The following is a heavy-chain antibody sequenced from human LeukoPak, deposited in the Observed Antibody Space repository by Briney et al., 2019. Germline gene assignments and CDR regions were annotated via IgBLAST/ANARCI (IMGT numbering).Heavy chain of an antibody. CDR1: GFTLSSHW. J-gene: IGHJ4*02. Sequence: GGSLRLSCAASGFTLSSHWMSWVRQAPGKGVEGVANIKQDGSEQYYVHSVRGRFTISRDNAKNSLYLQMNSLRAEDTAIYYCARESAGGPDYWGQGTLVTVSS. CDR2: IKQDGSEQ. V-gene: IGHV3-7*05. D-gene: IGHD6-19*01. CDR3: ARESAGGPDY.